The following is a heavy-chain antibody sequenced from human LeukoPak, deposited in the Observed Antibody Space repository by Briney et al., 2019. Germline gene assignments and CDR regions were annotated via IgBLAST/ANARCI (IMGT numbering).Heavy chain of an antibody. V-gene: IGHV1-69*13. CDR3: AREGQYGSGSYYY. CDR2: IIPISGTA. J-gene: IGHJ4*02. D-gene: IGHD3-10*01. CDR1: GGTFSSYA. Sequence: EASVKVSCKASGGTFSSYAISWVRQAPGQGLEWMGGIIPISGTANYAQKFQGRVTITADESTSTAYMELSSLRSEDTAVYYCAREGQYGSGSYYYWGQGTLVTVSS.